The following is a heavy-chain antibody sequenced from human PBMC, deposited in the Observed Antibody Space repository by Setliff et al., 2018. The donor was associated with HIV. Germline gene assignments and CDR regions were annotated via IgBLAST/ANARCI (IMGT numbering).Heavy chain of an antibody. CDR3: ARDIRPRSLGLGAMLD. J-gene: IGHJ4*02. V-gene: IGHV3-53*01. Sequence: GGSLRLSCAASGFTVSSTYMSWVRQSPVRGLEWVSVVYSAGNTYYADSVKGRFTVSRDESENTMYLQMRSLRAEDTAVYYCARDIRPRSLGLGAMLDWGQGTLVTVSS. CDR1: GFTVSSTY. D-gene: IGHD3-16*01. CDR2: VYSAGNT.